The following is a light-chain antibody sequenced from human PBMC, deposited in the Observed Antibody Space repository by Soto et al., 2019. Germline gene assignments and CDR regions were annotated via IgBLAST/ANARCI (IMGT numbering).Light chain of an antibody. J-gene: IGKJ1*01. CDR2: DAS. CDR3: QQYTNTNNPWM. V-gene: IGKV1-5*01. Sequence: DIQMTQAPSTLSASVGDGVTITCRASQSISSWLAWYQQKPGKAPKLLIYDASSLESGVASRFSGSGSGTEFTLIISGLQPDDSATYYCQQYTNTNNPWMFGQGTKVDI. CDR1: QSISSW.